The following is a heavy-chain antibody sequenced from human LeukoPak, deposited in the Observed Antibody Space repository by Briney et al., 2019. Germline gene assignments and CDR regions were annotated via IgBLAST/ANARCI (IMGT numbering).Heavy chain of an antibody. V-gene: IGHV4-38-2*02. CDR2: IYHSGST. CDR3: ARVLTYYYDGTDY. D-gene: IGHD3-22*01. Sequence: SETLSLTCTVSGYSISSGYYWGWIRRPPGKGLEWIGSIYHSGSTYSNPSLKSRVTISVDTSKNQFYLKLSSVTAADTAVYYCARVLTYYYDGTDYWGQGTLVTVSS. CDR1: GYSISSGYY. J-gene: IGHJ4*02.